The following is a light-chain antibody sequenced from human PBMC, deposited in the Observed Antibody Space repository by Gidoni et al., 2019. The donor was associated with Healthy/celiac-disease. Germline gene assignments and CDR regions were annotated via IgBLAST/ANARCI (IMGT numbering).Light chain of an antibody. CDR1: QSFSSSY. V-gene: IGKV3-20*01. CDR2: GAS. J-gene: IGKJ5*01. CDR3: QQYGSSRIT. Sequence: EIVLTQSPGTLSLSQGERATLSCRASQSFSSSYLAWYQQKPGQAPRLLIYGASSRATGIPDRFSGSGSGTDFTLTISRLEPEDFAVYYCQQYGSSRITFXQXTRLEIK.